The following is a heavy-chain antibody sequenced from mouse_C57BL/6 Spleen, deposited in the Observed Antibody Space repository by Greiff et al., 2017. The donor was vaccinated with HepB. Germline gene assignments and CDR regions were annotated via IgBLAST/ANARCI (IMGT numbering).Heavy chain of an antibody. CDR3: ARRSNYEWGYAMDY. CDR2: FHPYNDDT. D-gene: IGHD2-5*01. CDR1: GYTFTTYP. J-gene: IGHJ4*01. Sequence: VHLVESGAELVKPGASVKMSCKASGYTFTTYPIEWMKQNHGKSLEWIGNFHPYNDDTKYNEKFKGKATLTVEKSSSTVYLELSRLTSDDSAVYYCARRSNYEWGYAMDYWGQGTSVTVSS. V-gene: IGHV1-47*01.